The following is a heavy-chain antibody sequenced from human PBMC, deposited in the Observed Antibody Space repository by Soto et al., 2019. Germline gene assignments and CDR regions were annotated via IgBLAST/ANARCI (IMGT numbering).Heavy chain of an antibody. Sequence: SETLSLTCAVSGGSISSGGYSWSWIRQPPGKGLEWIGYIYHSGSTYYNPSLKSRVTISVDRSKNQFSLKLSSVTAADTAVYYCARGGGGPYDFWSGYYSGWGQGTLVTAPQ. CDR3: ARGGGGPYDFWSGYYSG. D-gene: IGHD3-3*01. CDR1: GGSISSGGYS. CDR2: IYHSGST. V-gene: IGHV4-30-2*01. J-gene: IGHJ4*02.